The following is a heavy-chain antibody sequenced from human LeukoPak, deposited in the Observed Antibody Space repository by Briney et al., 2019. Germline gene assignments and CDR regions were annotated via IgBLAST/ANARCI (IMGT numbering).Heavy chain of an antibody. CDR1: GFTFSSYW. CDR3: AIVGDEMDYYDSSGYSPDY. J-gene: IGHJ4*02. D-gene: IGHD3-22*01. V-gene: IGHV3-7*01. CDR2: IKQDGSEK. Sequence: GGSLRLSCAASGFTFSSYWMSWVRQAPGKGLEWVANIKQDGSEKYYVDSVKGRFTISKDNAKNSLYLKMNSLRAEDTAVYYCAIVGDEMDYYDSSGYSPDYWGQGTLVTVSS.